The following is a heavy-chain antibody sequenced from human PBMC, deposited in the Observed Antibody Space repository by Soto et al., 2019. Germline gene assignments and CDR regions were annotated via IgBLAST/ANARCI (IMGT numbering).Heavy chain of an antibody. D-gene: IGHD2-15*01. J-gene: IGHJ2*01. Sequence: SETLSLTCAVSSGSISSSNWWSWVRQPPGKGLEWIGEIYHSGSTNYNPSLKSRVTISVDKSKNQFSLKLSSVTAADTAVYYCARGIVVDLSRPWGYFDLWGRGTLVTVSS. V-gene: IGHV4-4*02. CDR2: IYHSGST. CDR3: ARGIVVDLSRPWGYFDL. CDR1: SGSISSSNW.